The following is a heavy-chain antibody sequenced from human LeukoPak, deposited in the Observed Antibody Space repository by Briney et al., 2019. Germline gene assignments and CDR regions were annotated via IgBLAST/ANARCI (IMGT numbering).Heavy chain of an antibody. CDR1: GFTFSSYW. CDR2: INSDGSST. J-gene: IGHJ4*02. V-gene: IGHV3-74*01. Sequence: GGSLRLSCAASGFTFSSYWMHWVRQAPGKGLVWVSRINSDGSSTSYADSVKGRFTISRDNANNTLYLQMNSLRAEDTAIYYCARAPGYCSGGSCFPWDYWGQGILVTVSS. D-gene: IGHD2-15*01. CDR3: ARAPGYCSGGSCFPWDY.